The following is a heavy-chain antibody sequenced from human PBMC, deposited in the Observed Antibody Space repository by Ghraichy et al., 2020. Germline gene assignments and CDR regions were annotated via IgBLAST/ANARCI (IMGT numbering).Heavy chain of an antibody. J-gene: IGHJ3*02. Sequence: ASVKVSCTVSGYPFTDYYLHWVRQAPGQGLEWMAWINPNSGGTNYAQKFQGRVTLTRDTSISTAYMELIRLTSDDTAVYYCARDRRDVYKDIWGQGTMVIVSS. CDR1: GYPFTDYY. V-gene: IGHV1-2*02. D-gene: IGHD5-24*01. CDR3: ARDRRDVYKDI. CDR2: INPNSGGT.